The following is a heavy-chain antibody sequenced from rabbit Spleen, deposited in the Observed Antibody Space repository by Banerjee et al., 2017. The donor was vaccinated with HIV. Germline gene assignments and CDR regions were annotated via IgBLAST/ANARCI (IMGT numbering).Heavy chain of an antibody. CDR2: IYNGDGTT. Sequence: QEQLEESGGDLVKPEGSLTLTCTASGFSFNDDYYMCWVRQAPGKRPEWIACIYNGDGTTYYASWAKGRFTISKTSSTMMTLQMTSLTAADTATYFCARDAGSGDYIDVYFNLWGQGTLVTFS. J-gene: IGHJ4*01. CDR1: GFSFNDDYY. CDR3: ARDAGSGDYIDVYFNL. V-gene: IGHV1S45*01. D-gene: IGHD8-1*01.